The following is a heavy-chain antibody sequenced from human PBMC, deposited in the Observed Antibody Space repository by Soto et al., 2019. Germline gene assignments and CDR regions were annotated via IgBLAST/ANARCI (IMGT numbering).Heavy chain of an antibody. V-gene: IGHV4-34*01. CDR2: INHSGST. CDR3: ARGRDMRKYYYYYYMDV. J-gene: IGHJ6*03. CDR1: GGSFSGYY. Sequence: TLSLTCAVYGGSFSGYYWSWIRQPPGKGLEWIGEINHSGSTNYNPSLKSRVTISVDTSKNQFSLKLSSVTAADTAVYYCARGRDMRKYYYYYYMDVWGKGTTVTVSS. D-gene: IGHD2-15*01.